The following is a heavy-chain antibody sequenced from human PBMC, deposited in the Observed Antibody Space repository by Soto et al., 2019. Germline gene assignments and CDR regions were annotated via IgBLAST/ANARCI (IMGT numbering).Heavy chain of an antibody. CDR1: GFSFSISP. CDR2: ISYDGTNK. D-gene: IGHD7-27*01. Sequence: AEGSLRLSCAASGFSFSISPMHWVRQAPGKGPEWVALISYDGTNKFYADSVKGRFTISRDNSKSTLYLQVDSLRPEDAAVYYCARDPKTSGGQHWAFNYFDSWGQGTLVTVSS. CDR3: ARDPKTSGGQHWAFNYFDS. J-gene: IGHJ4*02. V-gene: IGHV3-30-3*01.